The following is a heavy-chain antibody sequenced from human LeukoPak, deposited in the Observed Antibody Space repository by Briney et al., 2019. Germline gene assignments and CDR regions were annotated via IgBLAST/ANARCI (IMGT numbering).Heavy chain of an antibody. D-gene: IGHD5-18*01. J-gene: IGHJ4*02. Sequence: SETLSLTCTVSGYSISSGYYWGWIRQPPGKGLEWIGSIYHSGSTYYNPSLKSRVTISVDTSKNQFSLKLSSVTAADTAVYYCARKLRGYSYVDYWGQGTLVTVSS. CDR1: GYSISSGYY. CDR2: IYHSGST. V-gene: IGHV4-38-2*02. CDR3: ARKLRGYSYVDY.